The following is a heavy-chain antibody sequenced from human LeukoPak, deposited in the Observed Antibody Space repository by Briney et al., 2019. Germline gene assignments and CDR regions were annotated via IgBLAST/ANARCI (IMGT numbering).Heavy chain of an antibody. CDR3: ARGDYYDFWSGYLNY. V-gene: IGHV4-61*02. CDR1: GGSISSGSYY. CDR2: IYTSGST. J-gene: IGHJ4*02. D-gene: IGHD3-3*01. Sequence: PSETLSLTCTVSGGSISSGSYYWSWIRQPAGKGLEWIGRIYTSGSTNYNPSLKSRVTISVDTSKNQFSLKLSSVTAADTAVYYCARGDYYDFWSGYLNYWGRGTLVTVSS.